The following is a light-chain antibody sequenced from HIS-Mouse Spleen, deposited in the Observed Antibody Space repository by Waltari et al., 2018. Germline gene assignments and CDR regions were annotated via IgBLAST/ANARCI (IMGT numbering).Light chain of an antibody. CDR1: SSDVWSYKL. CDR2: EGS. V-gene: IGLV2-23*01. J-gene: IGLJ3*02. Sequence: QSALTQPASVSGSPGQSITISCPGTSSDVWSYKLVSWYQQHPGKAPKPMIYEGSKRPSGVSNRFSGSKSGNTASLTISGLQAEDEADYYCCSYAGSSTWVFGGGTKLTVL. CDR3: CSYAGSSTWV.